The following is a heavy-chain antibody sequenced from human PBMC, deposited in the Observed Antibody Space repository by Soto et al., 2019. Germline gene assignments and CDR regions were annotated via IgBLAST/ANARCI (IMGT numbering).Heavy chain of an antibody. J-gene: IGHJ4*02. CDR3: ARLGFPGAIYFDS. V-gene: IGHV5-51*01. Sequence: PGESLKISCKCSGYNFTTFWIGWVRQVPGKGLEWMGIIYPGDSETKYSPDFEGQVTISADRSTNTAYLQWRSLRASDTAMYYCARLGFPGAIYFDSWGLGTLVTVSS. CDR2: IYPGDSET. CDR1: GYNFTTFW.